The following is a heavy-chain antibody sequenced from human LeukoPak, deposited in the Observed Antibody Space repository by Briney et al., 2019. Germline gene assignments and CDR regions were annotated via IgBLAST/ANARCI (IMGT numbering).Heavy chain of an antibody. CDR2: IYTDGST. CDR1: GFTFSSYE. D-gene: IGHD5-12*01. J-gene: IGHJ4*02. V-gene: IGHV3-53*01. CDR3: ARESGYAVGDY. Sequence: PGGSLRLSCAASGFTFSSYEMNWVRQAPGMGLEWVSAIYTDGSTYYTDSVKGRFTISRDNFKNTLFLQMNTLRAEDTAVYYCARESGYAVGDYWGQGTLVTVSS.